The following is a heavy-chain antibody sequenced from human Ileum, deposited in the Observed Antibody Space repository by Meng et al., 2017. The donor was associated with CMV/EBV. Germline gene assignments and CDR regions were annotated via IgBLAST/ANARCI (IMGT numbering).Heavy chain of an antibody. CDR2: INPNSGDT. D-gene: IGHD6-19*01. CDR1: GYTFTGHY. CDR3: ARRAVLGPLPYLDQ. Sequence: QGQLGPVGAGVRRPGASLKGSFKASGYTFTGHYMHWVRQAPGQGLEWMGWINPNSGDTNYAQNFQGRVTMTRDTSISTAYMELTSLRSDDTAVYYCARRAVLGPLPYLDQWGQGTLVTVSS. J-gene: IGHJ4*02. V-gene: IGHV1-2*02.